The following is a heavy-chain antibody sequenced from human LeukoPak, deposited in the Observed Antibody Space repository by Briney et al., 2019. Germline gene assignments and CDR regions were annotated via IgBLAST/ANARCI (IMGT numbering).Heavy chain of an antibody. CDR2: IYTSGST. CDR1: GGSISSYY. V-gene: IGHV4-4*07. J-gene: IGHJ6*02. D-gene: IGHD6-13*01. Sequence: SETLPLTCTVSGGSISSYYWSWIRQPAGKGLEWIGRIYTSGSTNYNPSLKSRVTMSVDTSKNQFSLKLSSVTAADTAVYYCARDKQQLVWGYYYYGMDVWGQGTTVTVSS. CDR3: ARDKQQLVWGYYYYGMDV.